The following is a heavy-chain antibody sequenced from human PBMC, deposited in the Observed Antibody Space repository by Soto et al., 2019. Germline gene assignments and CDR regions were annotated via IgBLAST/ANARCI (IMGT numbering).Heavy chain of an antibody. D-gene: IGHD3-3*01. CDR1: GFILSDCA. CDR2: ISSSSSVI. CDR3: ARAMGYDFWSGYYS. J-gene: IGHJ5*02. Sequence: PGGSLRLSCATSGFILSDCAMNWVRQAPGKGLEWVSYISSSSSVIDYADSVKGRFTVSRDNARNSLYLQMNSLRAEDTAVYYCARAMGYDFWSGYYSWGQGTLVTVSS. V-gene: IGHV3-48*01.